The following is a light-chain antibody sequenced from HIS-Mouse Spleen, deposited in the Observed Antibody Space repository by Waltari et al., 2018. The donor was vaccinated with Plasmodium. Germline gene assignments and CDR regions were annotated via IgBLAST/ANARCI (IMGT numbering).Light chain of an antibody. J-gene: IGLJ3*02. Sequence: SYELTQPPSVSVSPGQTARITCSGDALPKKYAYWYQQKSGQAPVLVLYEEGKRPTGIPGRFAGSSSGTMATLTISGAQVEDEADYDCYSTDSSGNHRVFGGGTKLTVL. CDR1: ALPKKY. V-gene: IGLV3-10*01. CDR2: EEG. CDR3: YSTDSSGNHRV.